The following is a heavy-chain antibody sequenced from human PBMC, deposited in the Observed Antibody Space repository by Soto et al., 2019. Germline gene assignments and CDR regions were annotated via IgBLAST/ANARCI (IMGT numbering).Heavy chain of an antibody. D-gene: IGHD6-6*01. CDR3: ARRARAYFYYMAV. Sequence: EVQLAESGGGLAQPGGSLRLSCAASGFTLSGYAMDWVRQAPGKGLEYVSGISSNGVGTYYANSVQGRFTISRDNSKNTVYLQMGSLRPEDMAVYYCARRARAYFYYMAVWGKGTPVTVAS. CDR2: ISSNGVGT. J-gene: IGHJ6*03. CDR1: GFTLSGYA. V-gene: IGHV3-64*01.